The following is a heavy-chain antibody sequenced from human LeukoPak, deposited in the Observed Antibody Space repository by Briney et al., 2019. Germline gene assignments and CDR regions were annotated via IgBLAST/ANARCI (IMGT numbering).Heavy chain of an antibody. CDR2: IYHSGST. CDR1: GGSISSGGYS. CDR3: AVNGLGSQAVDY. J-gene: IGHJ4*02. V-gene: IGHV4-30-2*01. D-gene: IGHD7-27*01. Sequence: SETLSLTCAVSGGSISSGGYSWSWIRQPPGKGLEWIGYIYHSGSTYYNPSLKSRVTISVDRSKNQFSLNVRSLTAADTAVYYCAVNGLGSQAVDYWGQGILVTVSS.